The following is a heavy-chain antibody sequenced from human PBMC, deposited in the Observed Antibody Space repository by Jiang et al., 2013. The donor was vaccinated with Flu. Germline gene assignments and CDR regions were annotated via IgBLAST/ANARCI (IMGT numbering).Heavy chain of an antibody. D-gene: IGHD3-10*01. V-gene: IGHV4-34*01. CDR3: ARRGYGSGSYFLFD. J-gene: IGHJ5*01. Sequence: LLKPSETLSLTCAVYGASFSGYYWNWIRQPPGKGLEWIGEINHGGSTNYSPSLKSRVTISADPSKNQISLRLSSVTAADTAVYYCARRGYGSGSYFLFD. CDR2: INHGGST. CDR1: GASFSGYY.